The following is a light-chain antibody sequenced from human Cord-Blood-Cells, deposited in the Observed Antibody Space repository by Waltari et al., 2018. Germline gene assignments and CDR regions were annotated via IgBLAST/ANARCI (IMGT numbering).Light chain of an antibody. CDR2: WAS. J-gene: IGKJ4*01. CDR1: QSVLYSSNNKNY. V-gene: IGKV4-1*01. CDR3: QQYYSTPLT. Sequence: DIVMTQSPDSLAVSLGERVTIHCKSSQSVLYSSNNKNYLAWYQQKPGQPPKLLIYWASTRESGVPDRFSGSGSGTDFTLTISSLQAEDVAVYYCQQYYSTPLTFGGGTKVEIK.